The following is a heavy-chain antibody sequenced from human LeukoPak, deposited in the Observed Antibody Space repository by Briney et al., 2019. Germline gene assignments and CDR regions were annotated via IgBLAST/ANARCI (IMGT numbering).Heavy chain of an antibody. V-gene: IGHV1-18*01. J-gene: IGHJ4*02. CDR3: ARDPGYSYGYLFDY. CDR2: ISAYNGNT. D-gene: IGHD5-18*01. Sequence: ASVKVSCKASGYTFTSYGISWVRQAPGQGLEWMGWISAYNGNTNYARKLQGRVTMTRDTSTSTVYMELSSLRSEDTAVYYCARDPGYSYGYLFDYWGQGTLVTVSS. CDR1: GYTFTSYG.